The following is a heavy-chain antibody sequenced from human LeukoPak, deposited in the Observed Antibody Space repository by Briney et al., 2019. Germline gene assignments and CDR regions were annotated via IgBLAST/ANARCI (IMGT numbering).Heavy chain of an antibody. V-gene: IGHV3-15*01. CDR2: IKSKKDGGTA. D-gene: IGHD3-22*01. Sequence: GGSLRLSCAASGFTFRNAWMSWVRQAPGKGLEWVGRIKSKKDGGTADYGAPVKDRFIISRDDLKNTLHLQMNSLQTEDTAVYYCAAEYTMMVAVSMHYWGQGTLVTVSS. CDR1: GFTFRNAW. J-gene: IGHJ4*02. CDR3: AAEYTMMVAVSMHY.